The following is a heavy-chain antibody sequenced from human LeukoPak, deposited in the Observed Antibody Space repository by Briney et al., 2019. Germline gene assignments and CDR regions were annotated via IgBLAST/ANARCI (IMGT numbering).Heavy chain of an antibody. V-gene: IGHV3-7*01. CDR2: IKQDVSEK. J-gene: IGHJ6*03. Sequence: PGGSLRLSCAASGFTFSNSWMSWVRQAPGKGLEWVANIKQDVSEKYYVDSVKGRFTISRDNARNSLYLQMNSLIAEDTAVYYCARFRSGGTFRASLYYYYYYMDVWGKGTTVTVSS. D-gene: IGHD2-15*01. CDR3: ARFRSGGTFRASLYYYYYYMDV. CDR1: GFTFSNSW.